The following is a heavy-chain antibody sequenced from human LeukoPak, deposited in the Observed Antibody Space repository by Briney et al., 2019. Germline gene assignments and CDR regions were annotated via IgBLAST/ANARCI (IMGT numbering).Heavy chain of an antibody. CDR1: GGSISSSDYY. Sequence: SETLSLTCTVSGGSISSSDYYWSWIRQPPGKGLEWIGYIYYSGSTFYNPSLKSRVTISVDTSKNQFPLKLSSVTAADTAVYYCAREGSGIYWGQGTLVTVSS. CDR2: IYYSGST. CDR3: AREGSGIY. D-gene: IGHD2-15*01. J-gene: IGHJ4*02. V-gene: IGHV4-30-4*08.